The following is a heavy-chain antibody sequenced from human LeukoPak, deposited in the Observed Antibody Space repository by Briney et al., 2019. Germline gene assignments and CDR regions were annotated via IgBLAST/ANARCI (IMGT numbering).Heavy chain of an antibody. Sequence: SETPSLTCTVSGGSISSYYWSWIRQPAGKGLEWIGRIYTSGSTNYNPSLKSRVTMSVDTSKNQFSLKLSSVTAADTAMYYCARDRRYSGYDRYYYYYMDVWGKGTTVTISS. J-gene: IGHJ6*03. CDR3: ARDRRYSGYDRYYYYYMDV. CDR2: IYTSGST. CDR1: GGSISSYY. V-gene: IGHV4-4*07. D-gene: IGHD5-12*01.